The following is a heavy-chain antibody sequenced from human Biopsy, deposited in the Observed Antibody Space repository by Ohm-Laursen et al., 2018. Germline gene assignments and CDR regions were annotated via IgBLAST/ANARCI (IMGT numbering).Heavy chain of an antibody. Sequence: SQTLSLTCTVSGDSISSYYWSWIRQPPGKGLEWIGYVYYTGSTDYNPSLQSRVTISVDTSKNHFSLRFRSVTPADTAIYYCARDRGYYSDRTVPGYFDIWGRGTLVTVSS. D-gene: IGHD3-22*01. CDR2: VYYTGST. CDR1: GDSISSYY. J-gene: IGHJ2*01. CDR3: ARDRGYYSDRTVPGYFDI. V-gene: IGHV4-59*01.